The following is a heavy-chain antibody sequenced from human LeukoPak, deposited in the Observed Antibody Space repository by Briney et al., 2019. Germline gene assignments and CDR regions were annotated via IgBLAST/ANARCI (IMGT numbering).Heavy chain of an antibody. Sequence: GGSLRLSCAASGFTFSRYWMHWVRQAPGKGRVWVSRISPDGSRTTYADSVKGRFTISRDNAKNTVYLQMNSLRAEDTAVYYCARVALGSYNWFDPWGQGTLVTVSS. V-gene: IGHV3-74*01. CDR3: ARVALGSYNWFDP. D-gene: IGHD3-10*01. CDR2: ISPDGSRT. J-gene: IGHJ5*02. CDR1: GFTFSRYW.